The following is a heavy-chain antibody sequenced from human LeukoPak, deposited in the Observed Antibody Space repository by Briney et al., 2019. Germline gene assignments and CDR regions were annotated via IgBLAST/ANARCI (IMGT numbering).Heavy chain of an antibody. CDR3: AGTTSFDY. Sequence: SETLSLTCTVSGGSISGYYWSWIRQPPGKGLEWIGYIYYSGSTNYNPSLKSRVTISVDTSKNQFSLKLSSVTAADTAVYYCAGTTSFDYWGQGTLVTVPS. CDR2: IYYSGST. V-gene: IGHV4-59*01. J-gene: IGHJ4*02. CDR1: GGSISGYY. D-gene: IGHD4-17*01.